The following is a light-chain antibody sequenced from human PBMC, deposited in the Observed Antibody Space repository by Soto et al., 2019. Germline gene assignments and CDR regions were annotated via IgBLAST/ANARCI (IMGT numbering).Light chain of an antibody. Sequence: EIVLTQSPATLSLSPGERATLSCRASQYITIYLAWYQQKPGQAPRLLIYDASNRATGIPARFSGSGSGTDFTLNISSLEPDDFAVYYCQQRADWPITFGQGTRLEIK. V-gene: IGKV3-11*01. J-gene: IGKJ5*01. CDR2: DAS. CDR1: QYITIY. CDR3: QQRADWPIT.